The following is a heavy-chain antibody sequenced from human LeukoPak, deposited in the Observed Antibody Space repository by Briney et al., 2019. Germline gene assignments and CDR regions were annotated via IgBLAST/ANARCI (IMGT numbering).Heavy chain of an antibody. V-gene: IGHV3-48*02. J-gene: IGHJ3*02. CDR1: GFTFSSYS. CDR2: ISSSSSTI. D-gene: IGHD3-22*01. Sequence: PGGSLRLSCAASGFTFSSYSMNWVRQAPGKGLEWVSYISSSSSTIYYADSVRGRFTISRDYAKNSLYLQMNSLRDEDTAVYYCARAPYYYDSSGSWGYDAFDIWGQGTMVTVSS. CDR3: ARAPYYYDSSGSWGYDAFDI.